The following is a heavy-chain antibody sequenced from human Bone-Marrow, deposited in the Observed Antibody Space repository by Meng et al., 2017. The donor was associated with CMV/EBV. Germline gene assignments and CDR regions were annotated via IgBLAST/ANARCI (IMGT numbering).Heavy chain of an antibody. J-gene: IGHJ4*02. V-gene: IGHV3-7*01. CDR1: GFRFSDYW. D-gene: IGHD4-17*01. Sequence: GESLKISCVASGFRFSDYWMSWVRQAPGKGLEWVASIKGDVSSIHYVDSVKGRFIISRDNAKNSLYLQMNSVKAEDTAVYLCARLQGGVTTYDYWGQGNLVTFSS. CDR3: ARLQGGVTTYDY. CDR2: IKGDVSSI.